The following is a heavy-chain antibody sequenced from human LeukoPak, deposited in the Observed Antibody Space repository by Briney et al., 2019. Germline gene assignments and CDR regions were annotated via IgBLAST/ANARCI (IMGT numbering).Heavy chain of an antibody. CDR2: ISSSSSYI. CDR1: GFTFSSYS. V-gene: IGHV3-21*01. D-gene: IGHD5-24*01. J-gene: IGHJ4*02. Sequence: GGSLRLSCAASGFTFSSYSMNWVRQAPGKGLEWVSSISSSSSYIYYADSVKGRFAISRDNAKNSLYLQMNSLRAEDTAVYYCARDPEIETGFDYWGQGTLVTVSS. CDR3: ARDPEIETGFDY.